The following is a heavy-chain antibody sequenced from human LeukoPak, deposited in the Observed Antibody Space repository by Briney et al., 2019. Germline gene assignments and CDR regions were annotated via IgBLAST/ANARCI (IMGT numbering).Heavy chain of an antibody. CDR3: ARGQRLTGTTLVLYYYYGMDV. V-gene: IGHV4-34*01. Sequence: PSETLSLTCAVYGGSFSGYYWSWIRQPPGKGLEWIGEINHSGSTNYNPSLKSRVTISVDTSKNQFSLKLSSVTAADTAVYYCARGQRLTGTTLVLYYYYGMDVWGQGTTVTVSS. CDR1: GGSFSGYY. CDR2: INHSGST. J-gene: IGHJ6*02. D-gene: IGHD1-7*01.